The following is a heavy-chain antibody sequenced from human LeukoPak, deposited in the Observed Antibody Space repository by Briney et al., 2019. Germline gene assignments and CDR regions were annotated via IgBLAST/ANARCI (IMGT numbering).Heavy chain of an antibody. CDR3: ARDPNGDYIGAFEI. D-gene: IGHD4-17*01. J-gene: IGHJ3*02. CDR1: GFTFSTYS. Sequence: TGGSLRLSCAASGFTFSTYSMSWVRQAPGKGLEWVSDISGSGASSYSADSVKGRFTISRDNSRNTLYLQMNSLRAEDTAVYYCARDPNGDYIGAFEIWGQGTMVTVSS. CDR2: ISGSGASS. V-gene: IGHV3-23*01.